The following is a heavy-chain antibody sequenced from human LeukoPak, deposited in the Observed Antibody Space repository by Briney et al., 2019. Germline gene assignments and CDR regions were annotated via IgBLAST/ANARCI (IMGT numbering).Heavy chain of an antibody. Sequence: NPGGSLRLSCAASGFTFSSYSMNWVRQAPGKGLEWVSSISSSSSYIYYADPVKGRFTISRDNAKNSLYLQMNSLRAEDTAVYYCARDRGGGDGMDVWGQGTTVTVSS. V-gene: IGHV3-21*01. J-gene: IGHJ6*02. D-gene: IGHD3-10*01. CDR1: GFTFSSYS. CDR2: ISSSSSYI. CDR3: ARDRGGGDGMDV.